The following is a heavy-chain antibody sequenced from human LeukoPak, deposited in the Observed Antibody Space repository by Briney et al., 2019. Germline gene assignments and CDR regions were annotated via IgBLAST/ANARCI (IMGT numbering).Heavy chain of an antibody. CDR2: ISSSSGYI. J-gene: IGHJ4*02. V-gene: IGHV3-21*01. D-gene: IGHD1-26*01. CDR1: GFTFSSYS. CDR3: ARAGAGYSGSYYDY. Sequence: GGSLRLSCVASGFTFSSYSMNWVRQAPGKGLEWVSSISSSSGYIFYADSVKGRFTISRDNAKNSLYLQMNSLRDEDTAVYYCARAGAGYSGSYYDYWGQGTLVTVSS.